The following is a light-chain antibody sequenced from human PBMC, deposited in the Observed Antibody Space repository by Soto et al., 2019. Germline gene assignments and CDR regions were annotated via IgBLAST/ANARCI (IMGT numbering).Light chain of an antibody. CDR2: RDS. J-gene: IGLJ1*01. CDR1: NIGSKN. CDR3: QVWASNTGV. V-gene: IGLV3-9*01. Sequence: SYELTQPLSVSVALGQTARITCGGNNIGSKNVHWYQQKPGQAPVLVIYRDSNRPSGIPERFSGSNSGNTATLTISRAQAGDEADYYCQVWASNTGVFGTGTKVTVL.